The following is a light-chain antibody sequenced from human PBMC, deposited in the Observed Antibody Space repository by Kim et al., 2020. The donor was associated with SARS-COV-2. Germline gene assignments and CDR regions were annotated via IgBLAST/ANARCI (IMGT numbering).Light chain of an antibody. CDR2: YAS. J-gene: IGKJ1*01. Sequence: VTPKEKVTITCRASQSVGSSLHWYQQKPDQSPKLLIKYASQSFSGVPSRFSGSGSGTDFTLTINSLEAEDAATYYCHQSGSLPPTFGQGTKVDIK. V-gene: IGKV6-21*01. CDR1: QSVGSS. CDR3: HQSGSLPPT.